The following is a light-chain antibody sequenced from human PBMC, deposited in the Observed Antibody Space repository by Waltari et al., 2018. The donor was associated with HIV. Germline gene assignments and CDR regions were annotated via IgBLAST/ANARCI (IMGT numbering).Light chain of an antibody. Sequence: SYVLTQPPSVSVAPGQTARITCGGNNTGTKSFEWYKQMPGQAPVLVVYDDSDRPSGISERFSGSNSGSTATLTISRVEAGDEADYYCQVWDSSSDHPGVVFGGGTKLTVL. CDR3: QVWDSSSDHPGVV. J-gene: IGLJ3*02. CDR2: DDS. V-gene: IGLV3-21*02. CDR1: NTGTKS.